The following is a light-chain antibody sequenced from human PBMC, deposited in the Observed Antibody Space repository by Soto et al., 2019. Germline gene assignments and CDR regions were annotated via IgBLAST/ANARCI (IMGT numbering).Light chain of an antibody. Sequence: DIQLTQSPSSLSASLGDRSTLSGLSIQSFSTLLACYQQTPGTAPKVLIYDASSVKSGVHSRFSGSGSGTEFTLTISDLPPGDFATYFCQQYNTYVFGQGTKVDIK. CDR2: DAS. J-gene: IGKJ1*01. CDR3: QQYNTYV. CDR1: QSFSTL. V-gene: IGKV1-5*01.